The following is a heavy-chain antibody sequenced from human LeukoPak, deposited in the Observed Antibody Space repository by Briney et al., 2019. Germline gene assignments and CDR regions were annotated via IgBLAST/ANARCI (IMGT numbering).Heavy chain of an antibody. Sequence: GGSLGLSCAASGFTFNSYAMSWVRQAPGKGLDWVSAISGSGGSTYYADSVKGRFTISRDNSKNTLYLQMNSLRAEDTAVYYCAKDLGYCSSTSCYNDGWFDPWGQGTLVTVSS. CDR1: GFTFNSYA. CDR3: AKDLGYCSSTSCYNDGWFDP. J-gene: IGHJ5*02. V-gene: IGHV3-23*01. CDR2: ISGSGGST. D-gene: IGHD2-2*02.